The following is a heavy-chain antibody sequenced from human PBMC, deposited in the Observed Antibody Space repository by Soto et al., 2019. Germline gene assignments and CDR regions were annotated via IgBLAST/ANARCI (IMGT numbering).Heavy chain of an antibody. CDR2: ISYSSTYT. V-gene: IGHV3-11*05. J-gene: IGHJ4*02. D-gene: IGHD3-10*01. Sequence: VQLVESGGGLVKPGGSLRLSCAASGFSFSDYYMSWIRQAPGEGLEWVSYISYSSTYTKYADSVKGRFTISGDNAKNSLYLQMNSLRAEDTAVYYCARDRSGDGQFDYWGQGTLVTVSS. CDR3: ARDRSGDGQFDY. CDR1: GFSFSDYY.